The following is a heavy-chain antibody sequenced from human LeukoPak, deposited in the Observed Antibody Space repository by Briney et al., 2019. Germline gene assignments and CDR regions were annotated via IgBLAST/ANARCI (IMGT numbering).Heavy chain of an antibody. Sequence: GESLQISGEGSGYIFTSYWSGGVRPLPGKGLEGMGVIYPGDSDTRYSPSFQGQVTISADKSISTAYLQWSSLKASDTAMYYCARQCGSGYDFGYWGQGTLVTVSS. CDR1: GYIFTSYW. V-gene: IGHV5-51*01. D-gene: IGHD5-12*01. CDR2: IYPGDSDT. J-gene: IGHJ4*02. CDR3: ARQCGSGYDFGY.